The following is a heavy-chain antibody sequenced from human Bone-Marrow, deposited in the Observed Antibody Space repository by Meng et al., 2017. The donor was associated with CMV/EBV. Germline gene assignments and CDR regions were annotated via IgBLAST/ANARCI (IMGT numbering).Heavy chain of an antibody. CDR1: GGSFSGYY. CDR2: INHSGST. CDR3: ARGFGVVPAAIRGWFDP. J-gene: IGHJ5*02. V-gene: IGHV4-34*01. Sequence: SETLFLTCAVYGGSFSGYYWSWIRQPPGKGLEWIGEINHSGSTNYNPSLKSRVTISVDTSKNQFSLKLSSVTAADTAVYYCARGFGVVPAAIRGWFDPWGQGTLVTVSS. D-gene: IGHD2-2*01.